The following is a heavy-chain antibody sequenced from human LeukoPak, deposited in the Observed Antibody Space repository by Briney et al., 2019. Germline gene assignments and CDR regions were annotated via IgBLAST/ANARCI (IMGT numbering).Heavy chain of an antibody. V-gene: IGHV3-48*02. CDR2: ISSSSGTI. Sequence: GGSLRLSCAASGFTFSSYSMNWVRQAPGKGLVWVSYISSSSGTIYYADSVKGRFTISRDNAKNSLYLQMNSLRDEDTAVYYCARGHCGGDCFFPVDYWGQGTLVTVSS. CDR1: GFTFSSYS. D-gene: IGHD2-21*02. CDR3: ARGHCGGDCFFPVDY. J-gene: IGHJ4*02.